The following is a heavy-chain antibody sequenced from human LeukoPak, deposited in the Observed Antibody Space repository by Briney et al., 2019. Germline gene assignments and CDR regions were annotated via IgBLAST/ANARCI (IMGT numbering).Heavy chain of an antibody. CDR3: APSLGGWDVGRYYGMDV. CDR1: GGSISSSSYY. V-gene: IGHV4-39*07. Sequence: SETLSLTCTVSGGSISSSSYYWGWIRQPPGKGLEWIGSIYYSGSTYYNPSLKSRVTISVDTSKNQFSLKLSSVTAADTAVYYCAPSLGGWDVGRYYGMDVWGQGTTVTVSS. J-gene: IGHJ6*02. CDR2: IYYSGST. D-gene: IGHD6-19*01.